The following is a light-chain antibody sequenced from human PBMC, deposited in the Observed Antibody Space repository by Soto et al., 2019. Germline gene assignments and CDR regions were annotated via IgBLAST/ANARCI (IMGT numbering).Light chain of an antibody. J-gene: IGKJ1*01. V-gene: IGKV3-15*01. CDR3: QKYNKGPRT. Sequence: EIVMTQSPATLSVSPGERATLSCRASQSVRSNLAWYQQKPGQAPRLLIYGASTVATGIPARFTGSGYGTEFTLTISSLQSEDFGVYYCQKYNKGPRTFGHGTKVEIK. CDR1: QSVRSN. CDR2: GAS.